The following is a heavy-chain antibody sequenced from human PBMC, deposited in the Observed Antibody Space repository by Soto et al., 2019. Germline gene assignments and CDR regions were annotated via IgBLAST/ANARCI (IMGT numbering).Heavy chain of an antibody. Sequence: LRLSCAASGFTFSDYYMSWIRQAPGKGLEWVSYIGSSDNIIYYADSVKGRFTISRDNAKNSLYLQMNSLRAEDTAVYYCARDLGYYESSGYFDYWGQGTLVTVSS. CDR3: ARDLGYYESSGYFDY. CDR1: GFTFSDYY. J-gene: IGHJ4*02. V-gene: IGHV3-11*01. CDR2: IGSSDNII. D-gene: IGHD3-22*01.